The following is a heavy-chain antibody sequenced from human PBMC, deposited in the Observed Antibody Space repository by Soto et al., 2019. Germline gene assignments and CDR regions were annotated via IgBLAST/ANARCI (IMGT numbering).Heavy chain of an antibody. Sequence: GGSLRLSCAASGFTFSNAWMSWVRQAPGKGLEWVGRIKSKIDGGTSDYAAPVKGRFTISRDDSKNTLYVQVNSLKTEDTAVYYCTRHRQIAAAGLDNWGQGA. J-gene: IGHJ4*02. CDR1: GFTFSNAW. CDR2: IKSKIDGGTS. V-gene: IGHV3-15*01. CDR3: TRHRQIAAAGLDN. D-gene: IGHD6-13*01.